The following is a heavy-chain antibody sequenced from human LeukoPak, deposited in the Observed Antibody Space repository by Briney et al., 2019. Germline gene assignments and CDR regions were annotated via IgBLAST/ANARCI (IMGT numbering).Heavy chain of an antibody. D-gene: IGHD2-2*01. CDR2: IYYSGST. Sequence: SETLSLTCAVYGGSFSGYYWSWIRQHPGKGLEWIGYIYYSGSTYYNPSLKSRVTISVDTSKNQFSLKLSSVTAADTAVYYCARSGLGPAAPGLFDYWGQGTLVTVSS. CDR3: ARSGLGPAAPGLFDY. V-gene: IGHV4-31*11. CDR1: GGSFSGYY. J-gene: IGHJ4*02.